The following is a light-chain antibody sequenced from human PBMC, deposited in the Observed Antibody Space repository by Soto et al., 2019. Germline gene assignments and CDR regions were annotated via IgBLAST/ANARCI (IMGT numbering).Light chain of an antibody. CDR2: GAS. V-gene: IGKV3-15*01. CDR1: QSVSSN. Sequence: EIVMTQSPATLSVSPGERATLSCRASQSVSSNLSWYHQKPGQAPSLLISGASTRATGIPARFSGSGSGTEFTLTISSLQSEDFAFYYCQQYNNWRALTFGGGTKVAIK. J-gene: IGKJ4*01. CDR3: QQYNNWRALT.